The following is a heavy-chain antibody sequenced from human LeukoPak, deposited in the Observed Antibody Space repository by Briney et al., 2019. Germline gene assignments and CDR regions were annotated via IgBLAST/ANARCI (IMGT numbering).Heavy chain of an antibody. V-gene: IGHV3-7*01. Sequence: GGSQRLSCAASGFTFSSYWMSWVRQAPGKGLEWVANIKQDGSEKYYVDSVKGRFTISRDNAKNSLYLQMNSLRAEDTAVYYCAREITGTDVYLDYWGQGTLVTVSS. CDR1: GFTFSSYW. D-gene: IGHD1-20*01. CDR3: AREITGTDVYLDY. CDR2: IKQDGSEK. J-gene: IGHJ4*02.